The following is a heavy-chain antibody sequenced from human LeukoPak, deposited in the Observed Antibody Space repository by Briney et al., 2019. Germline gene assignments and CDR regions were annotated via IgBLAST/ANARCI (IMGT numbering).Heavy chain of an antibody. Sequence: GGSLRLSCAASGFTFSSYAMSWVRQAPGKGLEWVSAISGSGGSTYYADSVKGRFTISRDNSKNTLYLQMNSLRAEDTAVYYCAKLLSFYGSGSYNVAFDIWGQGTVVTVSS. J-gene: IGHJ3*02. D-gene: IGHD3-10*01. CDR1: GFTFSSYA. CDR2: ISGSGGST. V-gene: IGHV3-23*01. CDR3: AKLLSFYGSGSYNVAFDI.